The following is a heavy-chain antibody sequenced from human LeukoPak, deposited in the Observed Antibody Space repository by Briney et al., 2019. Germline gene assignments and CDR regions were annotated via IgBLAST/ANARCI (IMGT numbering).Heavy chain of an antibody. D-gene: IGHD3-22*01. CDR1: GLTFSSYA. CDR3: ARNGRGFGPRILVYN. V-gene: IGHV3-23*01. Sequence: GGSLRLSCAASGLTFSSYAMSWVRQAPGKGLEWVSGISGSGGSTIYADSVKGRFTISRDNSKNTLYLQMISLRAEDTAVYYCARNGRGFGPRILVYNWGQGTLVTVSS. CDR2: ISGSGGST. J-gene: IGHJ4*02.